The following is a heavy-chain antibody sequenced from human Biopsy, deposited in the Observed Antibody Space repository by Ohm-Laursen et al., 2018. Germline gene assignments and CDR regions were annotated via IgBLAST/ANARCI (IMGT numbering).Heavy chain of an antibody. CDR1: SGSISSYY. J-gene: IGHJ4*02. Sequence: GTLSLTCTVSSGSISSYYWSWIRQPPGKGLEWIGYIDYRGSTKYNPSLRSRVTMSIDTSRNQFSLKLSSVTAADTAVYYCATTTMDTSGWFGNYFDSWGQGTLVTFSA. CDR3: ATTTMDTSGWFGNYFDS. V-gene: IGHV4-59*08. D-gene: IGHD6-19*01. CDR2: IDYRGST.